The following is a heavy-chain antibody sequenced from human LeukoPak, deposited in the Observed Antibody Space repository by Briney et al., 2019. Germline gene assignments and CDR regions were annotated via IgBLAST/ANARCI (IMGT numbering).Heavy chain of an antibody. CDR2: ISSSGSTI. V-gene: IGHV3-11*01. CDR3: AKDIQAVAGTFLDY. J-gene: IGHJ4*02. Sequence: GGSLRLSCAASGFTFSDYYMSWIRQAPGKGLEWVSYISSSGSTIYYADSVKGRFTISRDNAKNSLYLQMNSLRAEDTALYYCAKDIQAVAGTFLDYWGQGTLVTVSS. CDR1: GFTFSDYY. D-gene: IGHD6-19*01.